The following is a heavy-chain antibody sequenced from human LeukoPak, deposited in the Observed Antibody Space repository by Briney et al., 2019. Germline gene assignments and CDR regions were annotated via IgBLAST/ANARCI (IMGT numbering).Heavy chain of an antibody. J-gene: IGHJ6*03. V-gene: IGHV4-61*02. CDR3: ASLQGNSYYYYYMDV. Sequence: SETLSLTCTVSGGSISSGSYYWSWIRQPAGKGLEWIGRIYTSGSTNYNPSLKSRVTISVDTSKNQFSLKLSSVTAADTAVYYCASLQGNSYYYYYMDVWGKGTTVTVSS. CDR1: GGSISSGSYY. CDR2: IYTSGST. D-gene: IGHD4-23*01.